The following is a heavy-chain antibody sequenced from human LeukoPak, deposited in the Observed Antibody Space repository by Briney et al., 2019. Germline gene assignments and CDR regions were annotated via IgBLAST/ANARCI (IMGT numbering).Heavy chain of an antibody. D-gene: IGHD4-23*01. CDR2: LTTSGGST. CDR3: ARKGSTKVVTPFGFDY. V-gene: IGHV3-23*01. CDR1: GFTFSNYA. Sequence: GGSLRLSCAASGFTFSNYAMSWVRQAPGKGLEWVSGLTTSGGSTYYADSVKGRFTVSRDSSKNTLYPQMNSLRAEDTAVYYCARKGSTKVVTPFGFDYWGQGTLVTVSS. J-gene: IGHJ4*02.